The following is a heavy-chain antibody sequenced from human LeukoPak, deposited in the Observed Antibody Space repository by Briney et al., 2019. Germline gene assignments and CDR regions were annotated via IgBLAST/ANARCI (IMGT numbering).Heavy chain of an antibody. V-gene: IGHV3-11*06. Sequence: GGSLRLSCAASGFTFSDYHMSWIRQAPGKGLEWVSYISSSSDYTNYADSVKGRFTISRDNAKNSLYLQMNSLRAEDTAVYYCAKSSQGAFDIWGQGTMVTVSS. CDR3: AKSSQGAFDI. J-gene: IGHJ3*02. CDR2: ISSSSDYT. CDR1: GFTFSDYH. D-gene: IGHD2-15*01.